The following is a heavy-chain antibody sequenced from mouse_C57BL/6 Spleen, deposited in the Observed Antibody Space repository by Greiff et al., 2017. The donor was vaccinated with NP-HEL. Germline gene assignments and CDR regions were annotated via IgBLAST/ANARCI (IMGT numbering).Heavy chain of an antibody. J-gene: IGHJ2*01. D-gene: IGHD2-5*01. CDR2: ISSGSSTI. CDR3: ARRYYSNSYYFDY. Sequence: EVKLQESGGGLVKPGGSLKLSCAASGFTFSDYGMHWVRQAPEKGLEWVAYISSGSSTIYYADTVKGRFTISRDNAKNTLFLQMTSLRSEDTAMYYCARRYYSNSYYFDYWGQGTTLTVSS. CDR1: GFTFSDYG. V-gene: IGHV5-17*01.